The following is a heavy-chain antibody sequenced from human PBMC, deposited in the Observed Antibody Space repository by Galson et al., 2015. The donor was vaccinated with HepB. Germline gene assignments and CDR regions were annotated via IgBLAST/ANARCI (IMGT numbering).Heavy chain of an antibody. V-gene: IGHV4-4*07. J-gene: IGHJ4*02. D-gene: IGHD1-7*01. CDR2: IYTNENT. CDR3: ARGRTTSDRVFDY. Sequence: SETLSLTCTVSGGSIGDYFWTWIRQPAGKGLEWVGQIYTNENTNYNPSLKSRVTMSVDTSKKQFSLKLNSVTAADTAVYYCARGRTTSDRVFDYWGQGTLVTVSS. CDR1: GGSIGDYF.